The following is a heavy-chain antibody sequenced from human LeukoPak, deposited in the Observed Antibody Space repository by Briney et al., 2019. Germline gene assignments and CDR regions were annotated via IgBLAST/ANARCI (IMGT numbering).Heavy chain of an antibody. CDR1: GCRFTDYW. D-gene: IGHD4-17*01. Sequence: GESLQISCQGSGCRFTDYWIAWVRQMPGKGLELMGIIYPGDSNTKYSPSFQGHVTISADKYITTAYLQWSSLKASDSAMYYCGRQSTVTRGWYFDLWGRGTLVTVSS. V-gene: IGHV5-51*01. CDR3: GRQSTVTRGWYFDL. J-gene: IGHJ2*01. CDR2: IYPGDSNT.